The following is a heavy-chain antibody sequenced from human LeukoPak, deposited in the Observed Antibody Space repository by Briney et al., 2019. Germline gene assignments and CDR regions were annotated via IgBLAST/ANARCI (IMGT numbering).Heavy chain of an antibody. CDR2: ISYDGSNK. V-gene: IGHV3-30*04. CDR3: AREPMYAALDY. D-gene: IGHD2-15*01. CDR1: GFTFSSYA. J-gene: IGHJ4*02. Sequence: GRSLRLSCAASGFTFSSYAMHWVRQAPGKGLEWVAVISYDGSNKYYADSVKGRFTISRDNSKNTLYLQMNSLRAEDTAVYYRAREPMYAALDYWGQGTLVTVSS.